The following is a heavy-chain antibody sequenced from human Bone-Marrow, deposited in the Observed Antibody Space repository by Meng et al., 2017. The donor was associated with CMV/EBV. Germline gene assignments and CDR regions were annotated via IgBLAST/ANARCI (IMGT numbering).Heavy chain of an antibody. CDR3: ARGKVSGYYYPHFDY. D-gene: IGHD3-22*01. CDR2: INHSGST. V-gene: IGHV4-34*01. CDR1: GGSFSGYY. J-gene: IGHJ4*02. Sequence: GSLRLSCAVYGGSFSGYYWSWIRQPPGKGLEWIGEINHSGSTNYNPSLKSRVTISVDTSKNQFSLKLSSVTAADTAVYYCARGKVSGYYYPHFDYWGQGTLVTVSS.